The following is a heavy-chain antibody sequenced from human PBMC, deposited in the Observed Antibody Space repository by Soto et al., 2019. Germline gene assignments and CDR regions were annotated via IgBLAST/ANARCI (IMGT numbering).Heavy chain of an antibody. V-gene: IGHV4-59*01. J-gene: IGHJ4*02. D-gene: IGHD1-26*01. CDR2: IFYSGHL. Sequence: QVRLQESGPGLVKPSETLSLTCAVSGTSFGTYYWSWIRQPPGKGLEWIGYIFYSGHLKYNPSLKSRLTISVDPPKNQISLRLTSLTAADPAVYYCAKEGGGYRFDYWGQGALVTVSS. CDR3: AKEGGGYRFDY. CDR1: GTSFGTYY.